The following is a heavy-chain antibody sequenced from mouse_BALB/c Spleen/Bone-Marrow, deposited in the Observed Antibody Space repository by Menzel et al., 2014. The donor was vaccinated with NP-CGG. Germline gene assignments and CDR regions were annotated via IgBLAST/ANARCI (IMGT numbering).Heavy chain of an antibody. V-gene: IGHV1-80*01. CDR2: IYPGDTDI. D-gene: IGHD1-1*01. CDR1: GYAFSNYW. CDR3: ASRGDYSYAMDY. Sequence: QVQLKESGAGLVRPGSSVKISCKASGYAFSNYWMNWVKQRPGQGLEWIGQIYPGDTDIHYNGKFKGKATLTADKSSSTAYMQLSSLTSEDSAVYFCASRGDYSYAMDYWGQGTSVTVSS. J-gene: IGHJ4*01.